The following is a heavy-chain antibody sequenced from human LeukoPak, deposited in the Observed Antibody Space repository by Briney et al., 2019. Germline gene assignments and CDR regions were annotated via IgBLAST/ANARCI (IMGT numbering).Heavy chain of an antibody. J-gene: IGHJ4*02. CDR1: GYSFTSYW. Sequence: GESLKISCKGSGYSFTSYWIGWVRQMPGKGLEWVAIFYPTDSDTRYSPSFQGQVTISADTSASTAYLQWSSLEASDTAMYYCASTPYRASDFPYYWGQGTLVTVSS. D-gene: IGHD3-16*02. V-gene: IGHV5-51*01. CDR2: FYPTDSDT. CDR3: ASTPYRASDFPYY.